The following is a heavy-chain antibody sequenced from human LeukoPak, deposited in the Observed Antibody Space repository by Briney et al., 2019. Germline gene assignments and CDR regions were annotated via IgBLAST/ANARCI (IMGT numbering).Heavy chain of an antibody. D-gene: IGHD6-13*01. CDR2: IRSKAYGGTT. CDR3: TRPSSSWTQIFDY. CDR1: GFTFGDHA. V-gene: IGHV3-49*04. Sequence: PGRSLRLSCTASGFTFGDHAMSWVRQAPGKGLEWVGFIRSKAYGGTTEYAASVKGRFTISRDDSKSIAYLQMNSLKTEDTAVYYCTRPSSSWTQIFDYWGQGTLVTVSS. J-gene: IGHJ4*02.